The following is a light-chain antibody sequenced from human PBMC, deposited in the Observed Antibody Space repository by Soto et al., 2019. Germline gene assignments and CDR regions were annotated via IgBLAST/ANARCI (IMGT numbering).Light chain of an antibody. J-gene: IGKJ4*01. CDR3: QQRSRWPLT. CDR1: QSINKY. Sequence: EIVFTQSPATLSLSPGDSATLSCRASQSINKYLAWYQQKPGQVPRLLISDASNRATGIPARFSGSGSGTVFTLTISSLEPDDFAVYFCQQRSRWPLTFGGGTKVDIK. CDR2: DAS. V-gene: IGKV3-11*01.